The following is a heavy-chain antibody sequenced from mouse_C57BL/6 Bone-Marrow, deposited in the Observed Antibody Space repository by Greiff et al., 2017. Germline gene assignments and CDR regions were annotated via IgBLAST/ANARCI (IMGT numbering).Heavy chain of an antibody. V-gene: IGHV5-9*01. D-gene: IGHD2-10*02. Sequence: EVKLMESGGGLVKPGGSLKLSCAASGFTFSSYTMSWVRQTPEKRLEWVATISGGGGNTYYPDSVKGRFTISRDNAKNTLYLQMSSLRSEDTALYYCARHWYGAMDYWGQGTSVTVSS. CDR2: ISGGGGNT. CDR3: ARHWYGAMDY. CDR1: GFTFSSYT. J-gene: IGHJ4*01.